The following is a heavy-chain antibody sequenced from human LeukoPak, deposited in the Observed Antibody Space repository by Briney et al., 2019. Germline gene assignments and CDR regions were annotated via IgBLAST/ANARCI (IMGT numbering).Heavy chain of an antibody. CDR3: ARDPPVVVAGALSGHY. CDR2: INTNTGNP. CDR1: GYTFTSYA. J-gene: IGHJ4*02. Sequence: GASVKVSCKASGYTFTSYAMNWVRQATGQGRGWMGWINTNTGNPTYAQGFTGRFVFSLDTSVSTAYLQISSLKAEDTAVYYCARDPPVVVAGALSGHYWGQGTLITVSS. D-gene: IGHD2-15*01. V-gene: IGHV7-4-1*02.